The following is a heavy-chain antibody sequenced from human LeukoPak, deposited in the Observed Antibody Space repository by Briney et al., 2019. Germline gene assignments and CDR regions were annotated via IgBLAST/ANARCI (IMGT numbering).Heavy chain of an antibody. CDR3: AREITDSSGYYNTVLVSDAFDI. V-gene: IGHV4-31*03. CDR1: GGSISSGGYY. CDR2: IYYSGST. D-gene: IGHD3-22*01. Sequence: PSETLSLTCTVSGGSISSGGYYWSWIRQHPGKGLEWIGYIYYSGSTYYNPSLKSRVTISVDTSKNQFSLKLSSVTAADTAVYYCAREITDSSGYYNTVLVSDAFDIWGQGTMVTVSS. J-gene: IGHJ3*02.